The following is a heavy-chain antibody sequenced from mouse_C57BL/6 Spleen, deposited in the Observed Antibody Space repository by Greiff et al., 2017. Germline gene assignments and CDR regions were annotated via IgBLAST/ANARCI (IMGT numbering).Heavy chain of an antibody. J-gene: IGHJ2*01. CDR2: IYPGTSDT. CDR3: TRSAYYGSSYVDY. CDR1: GYTFTSYW. Sequence: EVHLVESGTVLARPGASVKMSCKTSGYTFTSYWMHWVKQRPGQGLEWIGAIYPGTSDTSYNQKFKGKAKLTAVTSASTAYMELSSLTNEDSAVYYCTRSAYYGSSYVDYWGQGTTLTVSS. D-gene: IGHD1-1*01. V-gene: IGHV1-5*01.